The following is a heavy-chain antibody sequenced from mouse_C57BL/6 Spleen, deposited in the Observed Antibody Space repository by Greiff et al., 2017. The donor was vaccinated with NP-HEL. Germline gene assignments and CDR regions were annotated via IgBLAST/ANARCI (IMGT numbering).Heavy chain of an antibody. CDR3: ARGYGSSYGWYFDV. CDR1: GYAFSSYW. J-gene: IGHJ1*03. CDR2: IYPGDGDI. V-gene: IGHV1-80*01. D-gene: IGHD1-1*01. Sequence: QVQLKESGAELVKPGASVKISCKASGYAFSSYWMNWVKQRPGKGLEWIGQIYPGDGDINYNGKFKGKATLTADKSSSTAYMQLSSLTSEDSAVYCCARGYGSSYGWYFDVWGTGTTVTVSS.